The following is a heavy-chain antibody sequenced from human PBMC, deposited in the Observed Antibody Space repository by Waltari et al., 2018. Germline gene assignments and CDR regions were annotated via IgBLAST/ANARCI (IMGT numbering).Heavy chain of an antibody. CDR3: AKTGGRVVPAAMAFDP. V-gene: IGHV3-23*01. D-gene: IGHD2-2*01. CDR2: ISGSGGST. J-gene: IGHJ5*02. CDR1: GFTFSSYA. Sequence: EVQLLESGGGLVQPGGSLRLSCAASGFTFSSYAMSWVRQAPGKGLEWVSAISGSGGSTYYADSGKGRFTISRDNSKNTLYLQMNSLRAEDTAVYYCAKTGGRVVPAAMAFDPWGQGTLVTVSS.